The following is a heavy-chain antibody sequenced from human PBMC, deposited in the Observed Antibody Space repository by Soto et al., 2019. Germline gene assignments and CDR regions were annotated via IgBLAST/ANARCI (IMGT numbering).Heavy chain of an antibody. Sequence: QVQLVESGGGVVQPGRSLGLSCAASGFTFSSYGMHWVRQAPGKGLEWVAVISYDGSNKYYADSVKGRFTISRDNSKNTLYLQMNSLRAEDTAVYYCAKADVGYCTNGVCSVDYWGQGTLVTVSS. D-gene: IGHD2-8*01. CDR1: GFTFSSYG. J-gene: IGHJ4*02. CDR3: AKADVGYCTNGVCSVDY. CDR2: ISYDGSNK. V-gene: IGHV3-30*18.